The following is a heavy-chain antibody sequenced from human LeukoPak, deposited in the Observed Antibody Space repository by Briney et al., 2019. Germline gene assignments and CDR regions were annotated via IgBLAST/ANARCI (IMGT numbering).Heavy chain of an antibody. Sequence: TSETLSLTCAVSGGSISSSSYYWGRIRQPPGKGLEWIGSIYYSGSTYYNPSLKSRVTISVDTSKNQFSLKLSSVTAADTAVYYCARDARLYDILTGYHIQFDYWGQGTLVTVSS. CDR3: ARDARLYDILTGYHIQFDY. J-gene: IGHJ4*02. CDR2: IYYSGST. CDR1: GGSISSSSYY. V-gene: IGHV4-39*07. D-gene: IGHD3-9*01.